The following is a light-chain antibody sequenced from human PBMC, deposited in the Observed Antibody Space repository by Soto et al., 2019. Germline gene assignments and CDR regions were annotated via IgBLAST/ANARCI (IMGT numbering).Light chain of an antibody. Sequence: EIVLPQSPGPLSLSPGARATLSCRASQSVSSSYLAWYQQKPGQAPRLLIYGASSRATGIPDRFSGSGSGTDFTLTISRLEPEDFAVYYCQQYGSSQTFGQGTKVEIK. CDR1: QSVSSSY. V-gene: IGKV3-20*01. CDR3: QQYGSSQT. CDR2: GAS. J-gene: IGKJ1*01.